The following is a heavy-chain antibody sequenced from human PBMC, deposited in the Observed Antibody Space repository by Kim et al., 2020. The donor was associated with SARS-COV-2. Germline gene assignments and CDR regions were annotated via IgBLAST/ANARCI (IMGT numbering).Heavy chain of an antibody. CDR2: IYESSGDT. Sequence: GGSLRLSCVVSGLTFNTYAMTWVRQAPGKGLEWVAGIYESSGDTYYTDSVKGRFTISWDKSKSTLYLQRNSLRVEDTAVYYCGRDPRGPDYWGQGALVTVSS. D-gene: IGHD3-10*01. V-gene: IGHV3-23*01. CDR3: GRDPRGPDY. J-gene: IGHJ4*02. CDR1: GLTFNTYA.